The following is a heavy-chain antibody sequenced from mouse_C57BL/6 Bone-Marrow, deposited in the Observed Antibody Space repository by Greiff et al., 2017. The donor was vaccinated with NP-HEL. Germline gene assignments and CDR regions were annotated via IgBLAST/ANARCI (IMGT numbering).Heavy chain of an antibody. CDR2: INPSSGYT. J-gene: IGHJ2*01. Sequence: VQLQQSGAELAKPGASVKLSCKASGYTFTSYWMHWVKQRPGQGLEWIGHINPSSGYTKYNQKFKDKATLTADKSSSTAYMQLSSLTYEDSTVYYCTPDSSGLYYFDDWGQGTTLTVSS. D-gene: IGHD3-2*02. CDR1: GYTFTSYW. CDR3: TPDSSGLYYFDD. V-gene: IGHV1-7*01.